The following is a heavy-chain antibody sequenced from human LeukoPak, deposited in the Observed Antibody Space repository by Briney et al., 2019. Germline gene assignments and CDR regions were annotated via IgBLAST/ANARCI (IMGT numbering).Heavy chain of an antibody. CDR3: ASNYGYGGAFDI. CDR2: IRYDGSNK. D-gene: IGHD3-16*01. V-gene: IGHV3-30*02. CDR1: GFTLSSYG. J-gene: IGHJ3*02. Sequence: GGSLRLSCAASGFTLSSYGMHWVRQAPGKGLEWVAFIRYDGSNKYYADSVKGRFTISRDNSKNTLYLQMNSLRAEDTAVYYCASNYGYGGAFDIWGQGTMVTVSS.